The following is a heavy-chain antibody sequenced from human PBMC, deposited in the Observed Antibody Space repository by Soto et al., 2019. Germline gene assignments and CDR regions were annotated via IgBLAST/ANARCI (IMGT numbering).Heavy chain of an antibody. Sequence: SETLSLTCTVSGGSISSYYWSWIRQPAGKGLEWIGRIYTSGITNYNPSLKSRVTMSVDTSKNQFSLKLSSVTAADTAVYYCVSTKRYSGSYNYFDYWGQGTLVTFSS. V-gene: IGHV4-4*07. CDR2: IYTSGIT. CDR3: VSTKRYSGSYNYFDY. J-gene: IGHJ4*02. D-gene: IGHD1-26*01. CDR1: GGSISSYY.